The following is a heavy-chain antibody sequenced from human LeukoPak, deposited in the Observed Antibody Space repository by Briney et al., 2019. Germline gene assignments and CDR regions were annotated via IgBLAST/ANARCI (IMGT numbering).Heavy chain of an antibody. CDR2: INSDGSST. CDR1: GFTFSSYW. J-gene: IGHJ4*02. Sequence: GGSLRLSCAASGFTFSSYWMHWVRQAPGKGLVWVSRINSDGSSTSYADSVKGRFTISRDNAKNTLYLQMNSLRAEDTAVYYCARERPYYYDSSGYLGGDYDYWGQGTLVTVSS. CDR3: ARERPYYYDSSGYLGGDYDY. V-gene: IGHV3-74*01. D-gene: IGHD3-22*01.